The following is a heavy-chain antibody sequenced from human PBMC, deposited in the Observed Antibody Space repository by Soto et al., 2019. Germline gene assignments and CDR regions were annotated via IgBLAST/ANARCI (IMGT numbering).Heavy chain of an antibody. CDR3: ARDSHRDGYRYNWFDP. Sequence: SVKVSCKASGGTFSSYAISWVRQAPGQGLEWMGGIIPIFGTANYAQKFQGRVTITADESTSTAYMELSSLRSEDTAVYYCARDSHRDGYRYNWFDPWGQGTLVTVSS. CDR2: IIPIFGTA. CDR1: GGTFSSYA. D-gene: IGHD5-12*01. V-gene: IGHV1-69*13. J-gene: IGHJ5*02.